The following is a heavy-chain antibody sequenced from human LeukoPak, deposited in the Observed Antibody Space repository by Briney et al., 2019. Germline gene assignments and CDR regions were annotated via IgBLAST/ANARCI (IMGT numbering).Heavy chain of an antibody. CDR3: ARDHYDSSGYYWSGY. Sequence: PGGSLRLSCAASGFTFSSCAMHWVRQAPGKGLEWVAVISYDGSNKYYADSVKGRFTISRDNSKNTLYLQMNSLRAEDTAVYYCARDHYDSSGYYWSGYWGQGTLVTVSS. CDR1: GFTFSSCA. D-gene: IGHD3-22*01. CDR2: ISYDGSNK. J-gene: IGHJ4*02. V-gene: IGHV3-30-3*01.